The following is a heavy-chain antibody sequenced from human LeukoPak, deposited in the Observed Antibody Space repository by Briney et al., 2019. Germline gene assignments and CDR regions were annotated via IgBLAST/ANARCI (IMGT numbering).Heavy chain of an antibody. D-gene: IGHD2/OR15-2a*01. J-gene: IGHJ4*02. CDR1: GITLSNYG. CDR3: AKRGVVIRVILVGFHKEAYYFDS. Sequence: GGSLRLSCAVSGITLSNYGMSWVRQAPGKGLEWVAGISDSGGRTDYADSVKGRFTISRDNSKNTLYLHMNSLRAEDTAVYFCAKRGVVIRVILVGFHKEAYYFDSWGQGALGTVSS. CDR2: ISDSGGRT. V-gene: IGHV3-23*01.